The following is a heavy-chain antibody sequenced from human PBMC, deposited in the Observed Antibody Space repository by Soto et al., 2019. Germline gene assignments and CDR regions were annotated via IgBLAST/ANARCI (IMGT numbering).Heavy chain of an antibody. CDR2: INPNSGGT. D-gene: IGHD3-22*01. J-gene: IGHJ3*02. CDR1: GYTFSSYA. V-gene: IGHV1-2*04. Sequence: GASVKVSCKASGYTFSSYAITRVRQAPGQGLEWMGWINPNSGGTNYAQKFQGWVTMTRDTSISTAYMELSRLRSDDTAVYYCARGPSPYYDSSGYYYVHAFDIWGQGTMVTVSS. CDR3: ARGPSPYYDSSGYYYVHAFDI.